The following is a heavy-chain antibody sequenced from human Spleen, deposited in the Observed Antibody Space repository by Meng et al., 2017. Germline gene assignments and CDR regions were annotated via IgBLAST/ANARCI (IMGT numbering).Heavy chain of an antibody. D-gene: IGHD4-11*01. CDR1: GGSFIDTT. CDR2: INHSGST. V-gene: IGHV4-34*01. Sequence: VHAKHVGAGLLKPSATLSLSCVVFGGSFIDTTWSWIRQPPGKGLAWIGEINHSGSTNSNPSLASRATISVDTSQNNLSLKLSSVTAADSAVYYCARGPTTMAHDFDYWGQGTLVTVSS. CDR3: ARGPTTMAHDFDY. J-gene: IGHJ4*02.